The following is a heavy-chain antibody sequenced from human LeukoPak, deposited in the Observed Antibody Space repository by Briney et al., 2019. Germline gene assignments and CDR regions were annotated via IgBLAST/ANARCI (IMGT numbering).Heavy chain of an antibody. V-gene: IGHV3-23*01. J-gene: IGHJ4*02. Sequence: PGGSLRLSCAASGLTFSSYAMSWVRQAPGKGLEWVSAISGSGGSGYYADSVKGRFTISRDNSKNTLYLQMNSLRAEDTAVYYCAKRVTVTKREYYFDYWGQGTLVTVSS. CDR1: GLTFSSYA. CDR3: AKRVTVTKREYYFDY. D-gene: IGHD4-17*01. CDR2: ISGSGGSG.